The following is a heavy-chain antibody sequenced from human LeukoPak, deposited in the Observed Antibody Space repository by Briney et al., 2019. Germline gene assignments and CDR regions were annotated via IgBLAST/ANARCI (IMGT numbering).Heavy chain of an antibody. D-gene: IGHD5-24*01. V-gene: IGHV5-51*01. CDR1: GYSFTNDW. CDR2: IYPGDSDT. J-gene: IGHJ3*02. Sequence: GESLKISCKGPGYSFTNDWIAWVRQMPGKGLEWMGIIYPGDSDTRYSPSFQGQVTISADRSITTAYLQWRSLKASDTAIYYCASHRTDGYNYDGSNIWGQGTKVTVSS. CDR3: ASHRTDGYNYDGSNI.